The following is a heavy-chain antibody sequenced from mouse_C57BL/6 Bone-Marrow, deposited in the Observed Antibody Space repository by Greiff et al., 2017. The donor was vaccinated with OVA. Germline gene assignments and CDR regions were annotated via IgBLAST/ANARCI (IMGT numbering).Heavy chain of an antibody. V-gene: IGHV5-17*01. CDR2: FSSGSSTI. Sequence: EVQLVESGGGLVKPGGSLKLSCEASGFTFSAYGMHWVRQAPEKGLEWVANFSSGSSTIYYEYTLKGRFTISRDNAKNTVFLEMTSLRSEDTAMYSCARKGLCYYGCFAYWGQGTTLTVSS. D-gene: IGHD1-2*01. J-gene: IGHJ2*01. CDR3: ARKGLCYYGCFAY. CDR1: GFTFSAYG.